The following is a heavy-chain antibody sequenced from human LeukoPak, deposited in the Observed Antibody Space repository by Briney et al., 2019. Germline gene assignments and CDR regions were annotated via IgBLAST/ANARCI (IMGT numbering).Heavy chain of an antibody. CDR3: ARDLSVARGSKAYYYGMDV. J-gene: IGHJ6*02. CDR2: ISSSGSTI. D-gene: IGHD5-12*01. Sequence: PGGSLRLSCAASGFTFSDYYMSWIRQAPGKGLEWVSYISSSGSTIYYADSVKGRFTISRDNAKNSLYLQMNSLRAEDTAVYYCARDLSVARGSKAYYYGMDVWGQGTTVTVSS. CDR1: GFTFSDYY. V-gene: IGHV3-11*01.